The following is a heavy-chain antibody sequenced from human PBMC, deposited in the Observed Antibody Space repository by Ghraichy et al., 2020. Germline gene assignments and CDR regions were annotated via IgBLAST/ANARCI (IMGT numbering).Heavy chain of an antibody. CDR1: GGSISSYY. CDR2: IYYSGST. CDR3: ARHHGNYGEDAFDI. J-gene: IGHJ3*02. V-gene: IGHV4-59*08. Sequence: SETLSLTCTVSGGSISSYYWSWIRQPPGKGLEWIGYIYYSGSTNYNPSLKSRVTISVDTSKNQFSLKLSSVTAADTAVYYCARHHGNYGEDAFDIWGQGTMVTVSS. D-gene: IGHD1-7*01.